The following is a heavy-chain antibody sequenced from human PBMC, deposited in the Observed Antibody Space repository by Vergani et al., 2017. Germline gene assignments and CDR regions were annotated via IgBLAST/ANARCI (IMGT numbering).Heavy chain of an antibody. D-gene: IGHD2-15*01. Sequence: EVQLVESGGGLVQPGGSLRLSCAASGFTVSSNYMSWVRQAPGKGLEWVSVIYSGGSTYYADSVKGRFTISRDNSKNTLYLQMNSLGAEDTAVYYCARDGVVAATFHYWGQGTLVTVSS. V-gene: IGHV3-66*02. CDR3: ARDGVVAATFHY. CDR1: GFTVSSNY. J-gene: IGHJ4*02. CDR2: IYSGGST.